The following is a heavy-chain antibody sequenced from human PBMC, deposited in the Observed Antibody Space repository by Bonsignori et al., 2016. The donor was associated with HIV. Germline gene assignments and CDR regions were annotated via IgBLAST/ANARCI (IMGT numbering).Heavy chain of an antibody. CDR3: AKAYDDTSGGYYYMDV. CDR2: ISGSGGST. Sequence: WIRQPPGKGLEWVSAISGSGGSTYYADSVTGRFTISRDNSKNTLYLQMNSLRAEDTAVYYCAKAYDDTSGGYYYMDVWGKGTTVTVSS. V-gene: IGHV3-23*01. J-gene: IGHJ6*03. D-gene: IGHD3-9*01.